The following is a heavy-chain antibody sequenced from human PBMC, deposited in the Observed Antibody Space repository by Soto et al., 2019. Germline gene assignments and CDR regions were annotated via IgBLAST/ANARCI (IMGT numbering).Heavy chain of an antibody. Sequence: PSETLSLTCTVSGDSIRSYYWTWIRQPSGKGLELIGYIYYSGSTRYNPSLKSRVTISVDMSKNQFSLKLSSVIAADTAVYYCARAYGGFDNGLDVWGQGTAVTVSS. D-gene: IGHD5-12*01. V-gene: IGHV4-59*01. CDR2: IYYSGST. CDR3: ARAYGGFDNGLDV. J-gene: IGHJ6*02. CDR1: GDSIRSYY.